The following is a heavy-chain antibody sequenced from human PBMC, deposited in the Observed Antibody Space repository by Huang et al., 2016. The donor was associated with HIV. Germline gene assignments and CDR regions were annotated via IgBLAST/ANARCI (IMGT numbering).Heavy chain of an antibody. CDR3: ARGGILGTSWYRPFDY. D-gene: IGHD6-13*01. J-gene: IGHJ4*02. Sequence: QVQLGESGGGVVQPEKSLRLSCAASGFDFSSYAMNWVRQAPGKGPQWVAVISNDGNNMYYSDSVKGRFISSRDNSKNTLYLQMNSLRGEDTAIYYCARGGILGTSWYRPFDYWGKGTLVTVSS. V-gene: IGHV3-30-3*01. CDR2: ISNDGNNM. CDR1: GFDFSSYA.